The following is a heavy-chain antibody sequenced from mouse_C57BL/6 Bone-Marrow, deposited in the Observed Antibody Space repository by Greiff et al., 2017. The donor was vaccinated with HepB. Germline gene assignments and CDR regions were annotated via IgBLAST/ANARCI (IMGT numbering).Heavy chain of an antibody. Sequence: QVQLQQSGAELVKPGASVKLSCKASGYTFTSYWMQWVKQRPGQGLEWIGEIDPSDSYTNYNQKFKGKATLTVDTSSSTAYMQLSSLTSEDSAVYYCARIYYDYDGAWFAYWGQGTLVTVSA. CDR2: IDPSDSYT. CDR3: ARIYYDYDGAWFAY. J-gene: IGHJ3*01. V-gene: IGHV1-50*01. CDR1: GYTFTSYW. D-gene: IGHD2-4*01.